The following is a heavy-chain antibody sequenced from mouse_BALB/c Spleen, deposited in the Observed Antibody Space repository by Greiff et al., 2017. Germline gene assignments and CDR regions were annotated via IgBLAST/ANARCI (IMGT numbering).Heavy chain of an antibody. CDR2: ISDGGSYT. D-gene: IGHD2-4*01. Sequence: EVKLVESGGGLVKPGGSLKLSCAASGFTFSDYYMYWVRQTPEKRLEWVATISDGGSYTYYPDSVKGRFTISRDNAKNNLYLQMSSLKSEDTAMYYCARQDYDGPFAYWGQGTLVTVSA. CDR3: ARQDYDGPFAY. CDR1: GFTFSDYY. J-gene: IGHJ3*01. V-gene: IGHV5-4*02.